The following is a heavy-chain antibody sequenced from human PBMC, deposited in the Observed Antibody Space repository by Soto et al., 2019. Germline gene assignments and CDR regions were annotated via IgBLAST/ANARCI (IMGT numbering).Heavy chain of an antibody. CDR3: AKGTRSSYYYGMDV. J-gene: IGHJ6*02. D-gene: IGHD6-6*01. CDR1: GFTFDDYA. V-gene: IGHV3-9*01. Sequence: EVQLVESGGGLVQPGRSLRLSCAVSGFTFDDYAMHWVRQAPGKGLEWVSGLSWNGDYTGYADSVKGRFTISRDNTKNSLYLQMTSLRAGDTALYYCAKGTRSSYYYGMDVWGQGTTVTVSS. CDR2: LSWNGDYT.